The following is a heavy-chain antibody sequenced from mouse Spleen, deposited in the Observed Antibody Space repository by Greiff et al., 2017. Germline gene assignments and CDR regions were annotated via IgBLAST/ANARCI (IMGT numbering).Heavy chain of an antibody. D-gene: IGHD1-1*01. V-gene: IGHV1-19*01. CDR2: INPYNGGT. J-gene: IGHJ2*01. Sequence: EVQLQQSGPVLVKPGASVKMSCKASGYTFTDYYMNWVKQSHGKSLEWIGVINPYNGGTSYNQKFKGKATLTVDKSSSTAYMELNSLTSEDSAVYYCARLYGSSYEYYFDYWGQGTTLTVSS. CDR1: GYTFTDYY. CDR3: ARLYGSSYEYYFDY.